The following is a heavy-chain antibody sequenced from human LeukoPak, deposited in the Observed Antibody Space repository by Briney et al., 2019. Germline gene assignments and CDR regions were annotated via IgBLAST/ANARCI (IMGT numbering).Heavy chain of an antibody. CDR3: AKRGVVIRVILVGFHKEAYYFDS. J-gene: IGHJ4*02. CDR2: ISGSGGGA. V-gene: IGHV3-23*01. Sequence: GGSLRLSCAVSGLTLSNYGMGWVRQAPGRGLEWVAGISGSGGGANYADSVKGRFTISRDSPKNTLYLQMNRLRAEDTAVYFCAKRGVVIRVILVGFHKEAYYFDSWGQGALVTVSS. CDR1: GLTLSNYG. D-gene: IGHD3-22*01.